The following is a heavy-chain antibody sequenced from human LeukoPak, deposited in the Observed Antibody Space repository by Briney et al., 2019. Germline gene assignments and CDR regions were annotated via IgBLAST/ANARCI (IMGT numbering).Heavy chain of an antibody. Sequence: SETLSLTCTVSGGSISSYYWSWIRQPPGKVLEWIGYIYYSGSTNYNPSLKSRVTISVDTSKNQFSLKLSSVTAADTAVYYCARVGYDSSGRTSPNTFDYWGQGTLVTVSS. V-gene: IGHV4-59*01. D-gene: IGHD3-22*01. CDR2: IYYSGST. CDR3: ARVGYDSSGRTSPNTFDY. J-gene: IGHJ4*02. CDR1: GGSISSYY.